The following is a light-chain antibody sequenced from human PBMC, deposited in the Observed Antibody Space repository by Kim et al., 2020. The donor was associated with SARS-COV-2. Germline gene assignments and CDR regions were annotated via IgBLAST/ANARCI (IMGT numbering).Light chain of an antibody. J-gene: IGLJ2*01. V-gene: IGLV1-51*01. CDR2: DND. Sequence: GQKVTNSCSGSNSNIGKNSVFWYQQFPGTAPKLLIYDNDKRPSGITDRFSGSKSGTSATLGISGLQTGDEADYFCESWDGSLSVVLFGGGTQLTVL. CDR1: NSNIGKNS. CDR3: ESWDGSLSVVL.